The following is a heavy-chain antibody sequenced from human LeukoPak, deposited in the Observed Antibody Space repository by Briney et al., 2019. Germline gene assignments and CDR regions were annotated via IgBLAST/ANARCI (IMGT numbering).Heavy chain of an antibody. CDR1: GFTFSSYA. D-gene: IGHD3-3*01. CDR2: ISGSGGST. V-gene: IGHV3-23*01. J-gene: IGHJ4*02. Sequence: GGSLRLSCAASGFTFSSYAMSWVRQAPGKGLEWVSAISGSGGSTYYADSVKGRFTISRDNSKNTLYLQMNSLRAEDTAVYYCANPSNYDFWSGYPHFDYWGQGTLVTVSS. CDR3: ANPSNYDFWSGYPHFDY.